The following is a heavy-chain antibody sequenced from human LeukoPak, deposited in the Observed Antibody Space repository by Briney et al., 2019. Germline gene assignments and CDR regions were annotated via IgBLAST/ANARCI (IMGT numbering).Heavy chain of an antibody. CDR3: VRRNYYGSGSHYSHFDY. D-gene: IGHD3-10*01. V-gene: IGHV5-51*01. Sequence: GDSLKISCQGFGYSFATYWIGWVRQVPGKGLEWMGCIYPRDSDTRYSPAFRGQVSISVDKSISTASLQWSSLKASDSATYYCVRRNYYGSGSHYSHFDYWGQGTLVTVSS. J-gene: IGHJ4*02. CDR2: IYPRDSDT. CDR1: GYSFATYW.